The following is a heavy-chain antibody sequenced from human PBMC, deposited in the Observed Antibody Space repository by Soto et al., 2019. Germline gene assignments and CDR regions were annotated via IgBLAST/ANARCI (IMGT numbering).Heavy chain of an antibody. CDR2: IIPILGTA. CDR3: ARDDSNYPGRYGMDV. J-gene: IGHJ6*02. D-gene: IGHD4-4*01. CDR1: GGTFGTYA. Sequence: GASVKVSCKAPGGTFGTYALSWVRQAAGQGLEWMGRIIPILGTANYPQMFQGRVTITADESTSTAYMELSSMRSEDTAVYYCARDDSNYPGRYGMDVWGQGTTVTVSS. V-gene: IGHV1-69*11.